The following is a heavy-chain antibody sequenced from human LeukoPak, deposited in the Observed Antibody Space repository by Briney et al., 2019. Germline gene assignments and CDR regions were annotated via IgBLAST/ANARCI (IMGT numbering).Heavy chain of an antibody. CDR1: GDSFSTSAYS. CDR2: IYYSGSA. V-gene: IGHV4-30-4*07. Sequence: SETLSLTCAVSGDSFSTSAYSWTWIRQPPGKGLEWIGYIYYSGSAYYNPSLKSRVTMSVDTSKNQFSLKLSSVTAADTAVYYCARGAGLLWFGELFSPLYNWFDPWGQGTLVTVSS. D-gene: IGHD3-10*01. CDR3: ARGAGLLWFGELFSPLYNWFDP. J-gene: IGHJ5*02.